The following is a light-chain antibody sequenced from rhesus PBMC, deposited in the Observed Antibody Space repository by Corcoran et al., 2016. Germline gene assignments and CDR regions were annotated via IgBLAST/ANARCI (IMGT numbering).Light chain of an antibody. CDR1: QSISGW. CDR3: QQYNSIPSS. CDR2: KAS. Sequence: DIQMTQSPSSLSASVGDKVTITCRASQSISGWLAWYQQQPGKAPKVLIYKASSLQSGVPSRFSGSGSGTDFTLTISSLQSEDFATYYCQQYNSIPSSFGQGTKLEMK. V-gene: IGKV1-22*01. J-gene: IGKJ2*01.